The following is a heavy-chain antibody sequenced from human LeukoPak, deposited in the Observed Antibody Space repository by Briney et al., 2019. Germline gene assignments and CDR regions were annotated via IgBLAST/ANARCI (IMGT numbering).Heavy chain of an antibody. D-gene: IGHD3-3*01. V-gene: IGHV4-34*01. CDR2: INHSGST. J-gene: IGHJ3*02. CDR3: ARSGYYMNAFDI. Sequence: LETLSLTCAVYGGSFSGYYWSWIRQPPGKGLEWIGEINHSGSTNYNPSLKSRVTISVDTSKNQFSLKLSSVTAADTAAYYCARSGYYMNAFDIWGQGTMVTVSS. CDR1: GGSFSGYY.